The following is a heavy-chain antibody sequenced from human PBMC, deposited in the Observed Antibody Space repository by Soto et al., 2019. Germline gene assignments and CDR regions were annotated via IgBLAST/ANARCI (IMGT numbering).Heavy chain of an antibody. CDR1: GYTFTGYY. J-gene: IGHJ5*02. D-gene: IGHD2-15*01. V-gene: IGHV1-2*02. Sequence: QVQLVQSGAEVKKPGASVKVSCKASGYTFTGYYMHWVRQAPGQGLEWMGWINPNSGGTNYAQKFQGRVTMTRDTSISTAYMELSRLRSDDTAVYYCASAPRYCSGGSCNWFDPWGQGTLVTVSS. CDR3: ASAPRYCSGGSCNWFDP. CDR2: INPNSGGT.